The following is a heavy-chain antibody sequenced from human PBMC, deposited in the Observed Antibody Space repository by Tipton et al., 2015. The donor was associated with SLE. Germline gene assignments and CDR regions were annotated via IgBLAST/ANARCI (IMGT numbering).Heavy chain of an antibody. CDR3: ARHPGGYCSSTTCYTVDC. D-gene: IGHD2-2*02. CDR1: GGSVSRGTYY. J-gene: IGHJ4*02. Sequence: TLSLTCSVSGGSVSRGTYYWTWIRQAAGKGLEWLGRMHTSGRSDYNPSLNGRLAMSLDTSRNQFSLILTSLTAADTAVYYCARHPGGYCSSTTCYTVDCWGQGTLVAVSS. CDR2: MHTSGRS. V-gene: IGHV4-61*02.